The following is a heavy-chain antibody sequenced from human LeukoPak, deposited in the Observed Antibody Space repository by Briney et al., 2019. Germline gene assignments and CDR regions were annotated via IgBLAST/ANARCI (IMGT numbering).Heavy chain of an antibody. CDR2: IHYSGST. V-gene: IGHV4-31*03. Sequence: SETLSLTCTVSGGSISSGGYYWSWIRQHPGKGLEWIGYIHYSGSTYYNPSLKSRVTISVDTSKNQFSLKLSSVTAADTAVYYCAREGYGDLDYWGQGTLVTVSS. CDR1: GGSISSGGYY. J-gene: IGHJ4*02. CDR3: AREGYGDLDY. D-gene: IGHD4-17*01.